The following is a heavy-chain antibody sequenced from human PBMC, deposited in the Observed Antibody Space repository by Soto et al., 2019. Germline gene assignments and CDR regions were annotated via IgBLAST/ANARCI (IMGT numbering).Heavy chain of an antibody. D-gene: IGHD2-15*01. V-gene: IGHV3-15*07. CDR2: IKRKIDGEAT. CDR3: TSGSVEGV. J-gene: IGHJ6*04. Sequence: EVQLVESGGGLVKPGGSLRLSCAASGFSFSNAWMNWVRQAPGKGLEWVGRIKRKIDGEATDYAGHVKGRFTVFRDDSKSGLELQMNSLKGDDTAVYYCTSGSVEGVLGEGTTVTVSP. CDR1: GFSFSNAW.